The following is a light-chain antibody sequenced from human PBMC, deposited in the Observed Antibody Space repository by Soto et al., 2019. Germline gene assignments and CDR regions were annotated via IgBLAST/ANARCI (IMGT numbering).Light chain of an antibody. CDR2: GAS. CDR1: QSVSSSY. V-gene: IGKV3-20*01. Sequence: EIVLTQSPGTLSLSPGERATLSCRASQSVSSSYLGWYQQKPGQATRLLIYGASSRATGIPDRFSGSGSGTDFTLTISRLEPEDFAVYYCQQYHRSRWTFGQGTKVEIK. J-gene: IGKJ1*01. CDR3: QQYHRSRWT.